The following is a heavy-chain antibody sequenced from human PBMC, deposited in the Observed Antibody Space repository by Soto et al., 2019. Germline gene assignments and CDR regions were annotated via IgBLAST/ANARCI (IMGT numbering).Heavy chain of an antibody. V-gene: IGHV6-1*01. CDR3: AREFGRYCSSTSCQNDAFDI. D-gene: IGHD2-2*01. CDR2: TYFRSKWYN. J-gene: IGHJ3*02. Sequence: SQTLSLTCAISGDSVSSSSAAWNWIRQSPSRGLEWLGRTYFRSKWYNDYAVSVKSRITINPDTSKNQFSLQLNSVTPEDTAVYYCAREFGRYCSSTSCQNDAFDIWGQGTMVTVSS. CDR1: GDSVSSSSAA.